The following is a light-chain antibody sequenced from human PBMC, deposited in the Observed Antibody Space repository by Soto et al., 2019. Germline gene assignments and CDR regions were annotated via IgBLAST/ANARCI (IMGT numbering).Light chain of an antibody. Sequence: SALTQPASVSGSPGQSITISRTGTSSDVGGYNYVSWYQQQSGKAPKLMIHEVSNRPSGVSSRFSGSKSGNTASLTISGLQAEDEADYYCSSYTSSRAYVFGIGTKVTVL. J-gene: IGLJ1*01. CDR2: EVS. V-gene: IGLV2-14*01. CDR1: SSDVGGYNY. CDR3: SSYTSSRAYV.